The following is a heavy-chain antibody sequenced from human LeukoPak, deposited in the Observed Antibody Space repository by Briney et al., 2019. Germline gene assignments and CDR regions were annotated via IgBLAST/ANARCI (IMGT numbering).Heavy chain of an antibody. Sequence: GGSLRLSCAASGFSFSTYSMIWVRQAPGKGLEWVSSVSGTSEYIYYADSVRGRFTISRGNAKNTVYLQMNSLRAEDTAVYYCARWYSSGWYSDYWGQGTLVTVSS. CDR2: VSGTSEYI. CDR1: GFSFSTYS. J-gene: IGHJ4*02. D-gene: IGHD6-19*01. V-gene: IGHV3-21*06. CDR3: ARWYSSGWYSDY.